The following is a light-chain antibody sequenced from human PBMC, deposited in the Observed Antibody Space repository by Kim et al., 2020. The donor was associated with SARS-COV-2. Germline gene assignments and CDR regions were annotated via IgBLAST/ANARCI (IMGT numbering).Light chain of an antibody. Sequence: ASVRDGVTITCRASQGISRDLGWYQQRPGKVPKVLIYGASTLQSGVPSRFSGGGSGTDFTLTISGLQPEDVATYYCQKYNSAPWTFGQGTKVDIK. CDR1: QGISRD. V-gene: IGKV1-27*01. J-gene: IGKJ1*01. CDR2: GAS. CDR3: QKYNSAPWT.